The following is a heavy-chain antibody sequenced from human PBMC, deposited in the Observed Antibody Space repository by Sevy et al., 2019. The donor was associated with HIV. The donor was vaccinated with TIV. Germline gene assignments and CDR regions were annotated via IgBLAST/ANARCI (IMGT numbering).Heavy chain of an antibody. CDR2: IIPIFGTA. Sequence: ASVKVSCKASGGTFSSYAISWVRQAPGQGLEWMGGIIPIFGTANYAQKFQGRVTITAAESTSTAYMELSSLRSEDTAVYYCARVYYDSSDQTRLYYYGMDVWGQGTTVTVSS. CDR1: GGTFSSYA. J-gene: IGHJ6*02. V-gene: IGHV1-69*13. D-gene: IGHD3-22*01. CDR3: ARVYYDSSDQTRLYYYGMDV.